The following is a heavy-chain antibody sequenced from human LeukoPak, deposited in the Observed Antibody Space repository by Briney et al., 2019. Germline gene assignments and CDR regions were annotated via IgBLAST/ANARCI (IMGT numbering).Heavy chain of an antibody. J-gene: IGHJ4*02. V-gene: IGHV3-74*01. D-gene: IGHD1-26*01. CDR1: GFTFSSYW. CDR3: TRDGGSYYYY. CDR2: INIDGSSI. Sequence: GGSLRLSCAASGFTFSSYWMHWVRQAPGKGLVWVSRINIDGSSIRYAGSVKGRFTISRDNAKNTLYLQMNSLRAEDTAIYYCTRDGGSYYYYWGQGTLVTVSS.